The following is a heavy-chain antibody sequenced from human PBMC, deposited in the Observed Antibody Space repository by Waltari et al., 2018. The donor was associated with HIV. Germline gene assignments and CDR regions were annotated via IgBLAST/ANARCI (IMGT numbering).Heavy chain of an antibody. CDR2: ISGSGGST. CDR1: GFTFSSSA. D-gene: IGHD6-25*01. CDR3: AKAAKGRNYFDY. J-gene: IGHJ4*02. Sequence: EVQLLESGGGLVQPGGSLSLSCAAFGFTFSSSAMTWVRQAPGKGLEWVSAISGSGGSTYYADSVKGRFTISGDNSKNTLYLQMNSLRAEDTAVYYCAKAAKGRNYFDYWGQGTLVTVSS. V-gene: IGHV3-23*01.